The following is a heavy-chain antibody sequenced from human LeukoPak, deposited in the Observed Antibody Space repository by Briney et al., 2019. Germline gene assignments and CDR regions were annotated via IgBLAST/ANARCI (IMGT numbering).Heavy chain of an antibody. CDR3: ARDRQQIAAEYFQH. J-gene: IGHJ1*01. CDR1: GFTFSSYG. V-gene: IGHV3-33*01. CDR2: IWYDGSNK. D-gene: IGHD6-13*01. Sequence: GGSLRLSCAASGFTFSSYGMHWVRQAPGKGLEWVAVIWYDGSNKYYADSVKGRVTISRDNSKNTLYLQMNSLRAEDTAVYYCARDRQQIAAEYFQHWGQGTLVTVSS.